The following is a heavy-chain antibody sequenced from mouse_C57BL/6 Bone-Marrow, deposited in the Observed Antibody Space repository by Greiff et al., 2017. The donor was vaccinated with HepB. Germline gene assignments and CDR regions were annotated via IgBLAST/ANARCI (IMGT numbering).Heavy chain of an antibody. Sequence: EVQGVESGGDLVKPGGSLKLSCAASGFTFSSYGMSWVRQTPDTRLEWVATISSGGSYTYSPDSVKGRFTISRDNAKNTLYLQMSRLKSEDTAMYYCARQVLPYFDYWGQGTTLTVSS. CDR1: GFTFSSYG. CDR2: ISSGGSYT. V-gene: IGHV5-6*01. CDR3: ARQVLPYFDY. J-gene: IGHJ2*01. D-gene: IGHD1-1*01.